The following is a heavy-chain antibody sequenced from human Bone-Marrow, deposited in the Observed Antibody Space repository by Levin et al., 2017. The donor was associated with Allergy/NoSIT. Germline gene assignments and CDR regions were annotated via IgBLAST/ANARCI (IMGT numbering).Heavy chain of an antibody. J-gene: IGHJ4*02. CDR1: GFTVSGYY. V-gene: IGHV3-53*01. CDR2: IYDAGRT. Sequence: GGSLRLSCAASGFTVSGYYLSWVRQAPGKGLEWVSTIYDAGRTYYADSVKGRFTISRDNSKDTLYLQMNSLRADDTAVYYCARVRFPGYDGSGSYYNEYYFDSWGQGTLVTVSS. D-gene: IGHD3-10*01. CDR3: ARVRFPGYDGSGSYYNEYYFDS.